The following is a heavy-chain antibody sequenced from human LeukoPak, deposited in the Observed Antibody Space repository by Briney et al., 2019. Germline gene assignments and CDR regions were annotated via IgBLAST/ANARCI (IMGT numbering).Heavy chain of an antibody. J-gene: IGHJ4*02. V-gene: IGHV3-53*01. CDR3: ARIADYYDSSGYNSVDY. D-gene: IGHD3-22*01. CDR1: GFTVSSNY. Sequence: GGSLRLSCAAFGFTVSSNYMSWVRQAPGKGLEWVSVIYSGGSTYYADSVKGRFTISRDNSKNTLYLQMNSLRAEDTAVYYCARIADYYDSSGYNSVDYWGQGTLVTVSS. CDR2: IYSGGST.